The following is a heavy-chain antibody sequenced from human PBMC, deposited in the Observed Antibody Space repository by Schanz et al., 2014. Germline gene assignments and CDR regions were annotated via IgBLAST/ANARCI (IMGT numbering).Heavy chain of an antibody. CDR1: GYTFSSYG. J-gene: IGHJ4*02. CDR3: ARELRLEYYFDY. CDR2: INPNSGGT. V-gene: IGHV1-2*02. D-gene: IGHD4-17*01. Sequence: QVQLVQSGAEVKKPGASVKVSCKASGYTFSSYGITWVRQAPGQGLEWMGWINPNSGGTNYAQKFQGRVTMTRDTSISTAYMELRRLRSDDTAVYYCARELRLEYYFDYWGQGTQVTVSS.